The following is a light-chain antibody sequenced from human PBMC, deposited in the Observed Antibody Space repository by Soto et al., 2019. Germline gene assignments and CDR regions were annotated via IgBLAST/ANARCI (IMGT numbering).Light chain of an antibody. CDR3: QQYYTIPIT. Sequence: DILLTQSPDSLAVSLGESATINCKSSQTVLFASNSKNYLAWYQQKPGQAPKLLIYWASARESGVPDRFSGSGSETDFNFTITSLQAEDVAVYYCQQYYTIPITXGGGTKV. J-gene: IGKJ4*01. V-gene: IGKV4-1*01. CDR1: QTVLFASNSKNY. CDR2: WAS.